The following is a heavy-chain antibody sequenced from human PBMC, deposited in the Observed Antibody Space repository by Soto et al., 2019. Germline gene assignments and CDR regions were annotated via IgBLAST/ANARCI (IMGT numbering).Heavy chain of an antibody. CDR1: GFTFSSYA. D-gene: IGHD2-2*01. CDR3: AKDQCSSTSCYSPYYYGMDV. J-gene: IGHJ6*02. Sequence: GGSLRLSCADSGFTFSSYAMSWVRQAPGKGLEWVSAISGSGGSTYYADSVKGRFTISGDNSKNTLYLQMNSLRAEDTAVYYCAKDQCSSTSCYSPYYYGMDVWGQGTTVTVSS. CDR2: ISGSGGST. V-gene: IGHV3-23*01.